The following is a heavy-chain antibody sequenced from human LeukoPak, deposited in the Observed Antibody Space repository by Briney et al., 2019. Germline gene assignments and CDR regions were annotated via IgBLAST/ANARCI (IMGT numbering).Heavy chain of an antibody. V-gene: IGHV1-8*03. J-gene: IGHJ6*03. CDR2: MNPNSGNT. CDR1: GYTFTSYD. Sequence: ASVKVSCKASGYTFTSYDINWVRQATGQGLEWMGWMNPNSGNTGFAQKFQGRVTITSNTSINTVYMELSSLGSEDTAVYYCARDRGLYCSGASCYYYYMDVWGKGTTVTVSS. D-gene: IGHD2-15*01. CDR3: ARDRGLYCSGASCYYYYMDV.